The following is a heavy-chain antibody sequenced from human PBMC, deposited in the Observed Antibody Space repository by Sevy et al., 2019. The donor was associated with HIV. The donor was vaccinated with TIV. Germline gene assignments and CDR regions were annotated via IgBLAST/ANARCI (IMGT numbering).Heavy chain of an antibody. CDR1: GFTFSSYS. CDR3: GGEWGGAAGYYYYGMDV. Sequence: GGSLRLSCAASGFTFSSYSMNWVRQAPGKGLEWVSYISSSSSTIYYADSVKGRFTISRDNAKNSLYLQMNSLRDEDTAVYYCGGEWGGAAGYYYYGMDVWGQGTTVTVSS. V-gene: IGHV3-48*02. CDR2: ISSSSSTI. J-gene: IGHJ6*02. D-gene: IGHD3-16*01.